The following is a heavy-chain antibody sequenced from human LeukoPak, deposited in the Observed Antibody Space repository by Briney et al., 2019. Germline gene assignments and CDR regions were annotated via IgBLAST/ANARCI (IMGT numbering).Heavy chain of an antibody. J-gene: IGHJ3*02. Sequence: GGSLRLSCAASGFTFSSYGMHWVRQAPGKGLEWVAVISYDGSNKYYADSVKGRFTISRDNAKNSLYLQMNSLRAEDTAVYYCARDIGAWQQLVPGLLHAFDIWGQGTMVTVSS. D-gene: IGHD6-13*01. CDR1: GFTFSSYG. CDR2: ISYDGSNK. V-gene: IGHV3-30*03. CDR3: ARDIGAWQQLVPGLLHAFDI.